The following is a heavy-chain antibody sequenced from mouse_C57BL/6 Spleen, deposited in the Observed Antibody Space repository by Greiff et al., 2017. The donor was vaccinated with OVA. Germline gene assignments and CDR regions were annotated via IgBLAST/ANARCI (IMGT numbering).Heavy chain of an antibody. CDR3: ARCRTEGAEFAY. V-gene: IGHV1-69*01. CDR2: IDPSDSYT. J-gene: IGHJ3*01. CDR1: GYTFTSYW. Sequence: QVQLQQPGAELVMPGASVKLSCKASGYTFTSYWMHWVKQRPGQGLEWIGEIDPSDSYTNYNQKFKGKSTLTVDKSSSTAYMQLSSLTSEDSAVYYCARCRTEGAEFAYWGQGTLVTVSA. D-gene: IGHD6-1*01.